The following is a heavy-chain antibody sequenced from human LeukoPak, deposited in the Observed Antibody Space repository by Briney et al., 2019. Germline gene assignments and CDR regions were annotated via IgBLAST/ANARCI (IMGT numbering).Heavy chain of an antibody. CDR1: GYSFTSYTSYY. D-gene: IGHD4-11*01. CDR2: INPSGGTT. CDR3: ARELYDYSPLHF. Sequence: ASVKVSCRASGYSFTSYTSYYIHWVRQAPGQGLEWMGIINPSGGTTTYAQKFQGRVTMTRDTSTNTVYMELSSLRSEDTAVYYCARELYDYSPLHFWGQGTLVTVSS. V-gene: IGHV1-46*01. J-gene: IGHJ4*02.